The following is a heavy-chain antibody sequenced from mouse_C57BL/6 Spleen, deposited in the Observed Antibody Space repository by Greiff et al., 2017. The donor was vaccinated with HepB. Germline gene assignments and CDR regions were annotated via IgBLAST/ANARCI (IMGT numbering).Heavy chain of an antibody. D-gene: IGHD1-1*01. CDR3: ARHEVTTVVAVDY. CDR2: ISSGGSYT. Sequence: EVKLMESGGDLVKPGGSLKLSCAASGFTFSSYGMSWVRQTPDKRLEWVATISSGGSYTYYPDSVKGRFTISRGNAKNNLYLQMSSLKSEDTAMYYVARHEVTTVVAVDYWGQGTTLTVSS. CDR1: GFTFSSYG. V-gene: IGHV5-6*01. J-gene: IGHJ2*01.